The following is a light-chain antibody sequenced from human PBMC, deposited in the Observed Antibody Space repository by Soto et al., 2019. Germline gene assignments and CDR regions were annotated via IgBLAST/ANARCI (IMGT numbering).Light chain of an antibody. CDR3: HHYDSSPPYT. V-gene: IGKV3-20*01. CDR1: RSFASSY. Sequence: EIVLTQSPATLSLSPGERATLSCRASRSFASSYLAWYHHKPGQAPRLLIYAASSRATGIPDRFIGSGSGTDFTLTISRLEPDDSAVYYCHHYDSSPPYTFGQGTKLEIK. CDR2: AAS. J-gene: IGKJ2*01.